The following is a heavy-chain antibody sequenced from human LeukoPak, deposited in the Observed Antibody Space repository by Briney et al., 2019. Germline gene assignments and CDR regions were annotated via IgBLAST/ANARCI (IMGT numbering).Heavy chain of an antibody. CDR1: GFTFTNYG. D-gene: IGHD2-8*01. CDR2: ISAYNGNT. Sequence: ASVKVSCKASGFTFTNYGISWVRQAPGQGLEWMGWISAYNGNTNYAQKLQGRLTMTTDTSTSTAHMDLRSLRSDDTAVYYCARQGAVSHRYFDLWGRGTLVTVSS. V-gene: IGHV1-18*01. CDR3: ARQGAVSHRYFDL. J-gene: IGHJ2*01.